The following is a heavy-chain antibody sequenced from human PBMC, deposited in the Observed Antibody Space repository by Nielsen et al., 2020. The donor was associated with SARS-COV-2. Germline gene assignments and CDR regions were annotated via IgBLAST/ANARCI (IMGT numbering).Heavy chain of an antibody. D-gene: IGHD5-18*01. Sequence: WIRQPPGKGLEWVAVISYDGSNKYYADSVKGRFTISRDNSKNTLYLQMNSLRAEDTAVYYCARGRGYSYGHDAFDIWGQGTMVTVSS. V-gene: IGHV3-30-3*01. CDR2: ISYDGSNK. J-gene: IGHJ3*02. CDR3: ARGRGYSYGHDAFDI.